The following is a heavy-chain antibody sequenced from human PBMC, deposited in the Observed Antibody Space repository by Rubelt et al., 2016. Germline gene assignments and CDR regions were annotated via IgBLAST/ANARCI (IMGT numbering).Heavy chain of an antibody. Sequence: QLQLQESGPGLVKPSETLSLTCTVSGGSISSGGYYWSWIRQHPGKGLEWIGYIYYSGSTNYNPALKVRVTISVDTSKNQVSLRRSSVIAADTAVYYCARVSYYYGSGSYLFDPWGQGTLVTVSS. J-gene: IGHJ5*02. D-gene: IGHD3-10*01. V-gene: IGHV4-61*08. CDR1: GGSISSGGYY. CDR2: IYYSGST. CDR3: ARVSYYYGSGSYLFDP.